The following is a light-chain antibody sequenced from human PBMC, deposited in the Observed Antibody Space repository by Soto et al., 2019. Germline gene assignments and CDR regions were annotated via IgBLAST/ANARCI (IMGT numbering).Light chain of an antibody. CDR3: QQYNSPWT. CDR1: QSISNW. CDR2: KAS. J-gene: IGKJ1*01. V-gene: IGKV1-5*03. Sequence: DIQMTQSPSTLSASVGDRVTITCRASQSISNWLAWYQQKPGKAPNLLIYKASSLESGVPSRFRGSGSGTEFTLTISSLQPDDFATYYCQQYNSPWTFGQGTKVEIK.